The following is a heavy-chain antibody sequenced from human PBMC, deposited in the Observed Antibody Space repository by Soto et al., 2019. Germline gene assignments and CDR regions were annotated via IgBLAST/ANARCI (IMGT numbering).Heavy chain of an antibody. V-gene: IGHV4-34*01. Sequence: SETLSLTCAVYGGSFSGYYWSWIRQPPGKGLEWIGEINHSGSTNYNPSLKSRVTISVDTSKNQFSLKLSSVTAADTAVYYCARGPAVRGVMGYYYYGMDVWGQGTTVTVSS. CDR2: INHSGST. CDR1: GGSFSGYY. J-gene: IGHJ6*02. CDR3: ARGPAVRGVMGYYYYGMDV. D-gene: IGHD3-10*01.